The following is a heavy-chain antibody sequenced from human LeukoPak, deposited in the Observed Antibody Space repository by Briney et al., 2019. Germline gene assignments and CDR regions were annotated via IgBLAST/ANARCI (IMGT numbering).Heavy chain of an antibody. D-gene: IGHD6-13*01. J-gene: IGHJ3*02. Sequence: PGGSLRLSCAASGFTFSSYGMHWVRQAPGKGLEWVAFIRYDGSNKYYADSVKGRFTISRDNSKNTLYLQMNSLRAEDTAVYYCAKELVSSSWYRDAFDIWGQGTMVTVSS. CDR2: IRYDGSNK. CDR3: AKELVSSSWYRDAFDI. V-gene: IGHV3-30*02. CDR1: GFTFSSYG.